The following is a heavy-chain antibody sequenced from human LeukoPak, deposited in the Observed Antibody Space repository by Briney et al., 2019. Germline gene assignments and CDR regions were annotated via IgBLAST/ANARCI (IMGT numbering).Heavy chain of an antibody. Sequence: ASVKVSCKASGYTFTSYDINWVRQATGQGLEWMGWMNPNSGNTGYAQKFQGRVTMTRNTSISTAYMELSSLRSEDTAVYYCARVHSGWLGYYYYGMDVWGQGTTVTVSS. D-gene: IGHD6-19*01. CDR3: ARVHSGWLGYYYYGMDV. J-gene: IGHJ6*02. CDR1: GYTFTSYD. CDR2: MNPNSGNT. V-gene: IGHV1-8*01.